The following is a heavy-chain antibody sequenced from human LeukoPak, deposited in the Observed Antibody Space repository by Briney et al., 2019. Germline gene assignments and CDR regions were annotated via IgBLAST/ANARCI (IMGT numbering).Heavy chain of an antibody. CDR1: GFTVSSNY. Sequence: PGGSLRLSCAASGFTVSSNYMSWVRQAPGKGLEWVSVIYSGGSTYYADSVKGRFTISRDNSKNTLHLQMNSLRAEDMAVYYCAIMGEGGIAAAAKEDYWGQGTLVTVSS. J-gene: IGHJ4*02. CDR3: AIMGEGGIAAAAKEDY. CDR2: IYSGGST. D-gene: IGHD6-13*01. V-gene: IGHV3-66*01.